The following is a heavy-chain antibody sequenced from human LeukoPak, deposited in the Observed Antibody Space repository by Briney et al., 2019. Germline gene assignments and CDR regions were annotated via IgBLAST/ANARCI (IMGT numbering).Heavy chain of an antibody. J-gene: IGHJ6*03. CDR1: GFTFDDYA. Sequence: PGRSLRLSCAASGFTFDDYAMHWVRHAPGKGLEWVSGISWNSGSIVYADSVKGRFIISRDNAKNSLYLQMNSLRAEDTAVYYCAKDRPPNPYYDILTGYLAGYMDVWGKGTTVTVSS. V-gene: IGHV3-9*01. D-gene: IGHD3-9*01. CDR2: ISWNSGSI. CDR3: AKDRPPNPYYDILTGYLAGYMDV.